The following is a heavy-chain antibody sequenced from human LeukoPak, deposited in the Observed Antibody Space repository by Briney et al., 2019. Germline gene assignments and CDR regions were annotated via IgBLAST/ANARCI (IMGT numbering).Heavy chain of an antibody. CDR1: GGSISSSNW. V-gene: IGHV4-4*02. J-gene: IGHJ4*02. Sequence: SGTLSLTCAVSGGSISSSNWWSWVRQPPGKGLEWIGEIYHSGSTNYNPSLKSRVTISVDKSKNQFSLKLSSVTAADTAVYYCARDLGDYYGSGSFGYWGQGTLVTVSS. CDR2: IYHSGST. CDR3: ARDLGDYYGSGSFGY. D-gene: IGHD3-10*01.